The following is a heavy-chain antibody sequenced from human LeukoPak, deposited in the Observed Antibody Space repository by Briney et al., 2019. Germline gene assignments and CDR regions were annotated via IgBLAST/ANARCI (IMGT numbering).Heavy chain of an antibody. CDR2: ISSSSSTI. V-gene: IGHV3-48*04. CDR3: TRDAEYSSSLTE. CDR1: GFTFSSYS. D-gene: IGHD6-6*01. J-gene: IGHJ4*02. Sequence: GGSLRLSCAASGFTFSSYSMNWVRQAPGKGLEWVSYISSSSSTIYYADSVKGRFTISRDNARKSLYLQMNSLRAEDTALYYCTRDAEYSSSLTEWGQGTLVTVSS.